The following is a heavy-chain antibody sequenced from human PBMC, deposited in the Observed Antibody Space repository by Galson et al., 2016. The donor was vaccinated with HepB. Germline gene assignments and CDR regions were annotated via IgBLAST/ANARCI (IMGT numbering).Heavy chain of an antibody. J-gene: IGHJ6*01. V-gene: IGHV5-51*01. CDR3: ARRRDGMDV. CDR2: MYPDDSDT. Sequence: QSGAEVKKPGESLKISCQGSGYTFTDYWIGWVRQMPGKGLEWMGIMYPDDSDTRYSPSFQGRVTFSADKSISTAYLQWSSLKASDTAMYYCARRRDGMDVWGQGTTVIVSS. CDR1: GYTFTDYW.